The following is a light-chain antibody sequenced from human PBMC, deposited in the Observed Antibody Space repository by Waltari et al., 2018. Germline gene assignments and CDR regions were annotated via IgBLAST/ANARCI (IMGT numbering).Light chain of an antibody. Sequence: QSALTQPASVSGSPGQSITISSSGTDSDVGAYDFVPCYQQHPGKPPHLIIYEVSNRPSGISNRFSASKSGNTASLTISGLQAEDEADYYCSSYTTSSAPGVFGTGTRVTVL. J-gene: IGLJ1*01. CDR1: DSDVGAYDF. V-gene: IGLV2-14*01. CDR3: SSYTTSSAPGV. CDR2: EVS.